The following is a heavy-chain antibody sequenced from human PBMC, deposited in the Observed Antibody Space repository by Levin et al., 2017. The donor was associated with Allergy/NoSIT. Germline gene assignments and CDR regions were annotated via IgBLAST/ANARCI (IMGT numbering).Heavy chain of an antibody. D-gene: IGHD3-22*01. Sequence: GGSLRLSCAASGFTFSDYYMSWIRQAPGKGLEWVSYISSSGSTIYYADSVKGRFTISRDNAKNSLYLQMNSLRAEDTAVYYCARELYYYDSSGYFDYWGQGTLVTVSS. J-gene: IGHJ4*02. CDR2: ISSSGSTI. V-gene: IGHV3-11*01. CDR1: GFTFSDYY. CDR3: ARELYYYDSSGYFDY.